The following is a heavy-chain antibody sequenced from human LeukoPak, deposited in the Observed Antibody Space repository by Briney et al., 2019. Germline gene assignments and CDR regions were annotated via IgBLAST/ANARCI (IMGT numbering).Heavy chain of an antibody. Sequence: GGSLRLSCAASGFTFSSYAMHWVRQAPGKGLEWVAVIPYDGSNKYYADSVKGRFTISRDNSKNTLYLQMNSLRAEDTAVYYCARDWAMAFFDYWGQGTLVTVSS. D-gene: IGHD5-24*01. CDR2: IPYDGSNK. V-gene: IGHV3-30-3*01. J-gene: IGHJ4*02. CDR1: GFTFSSYA. CDR3: ARDWAMAFFDY.